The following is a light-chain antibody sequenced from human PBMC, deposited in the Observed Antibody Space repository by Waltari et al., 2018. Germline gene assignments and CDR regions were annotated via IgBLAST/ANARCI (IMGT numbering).Light chain of an antibody. V-gene: IGLV1-47*01. Sequence: QSVLTQPPSASGTPGQRVTISCSGSSSNIGSNYVYWYQQLPGTAPKLLIYRNNQRPSGVPDRFSGSKSATPASLAISGRRSEDEADYYCAACDDSLSGLFGGGTKLTVL. CDR2: RNN. CDR3: AACDDSLSGL. J-gene: IGLJ2*01. CDR1: SSNIGSNY.